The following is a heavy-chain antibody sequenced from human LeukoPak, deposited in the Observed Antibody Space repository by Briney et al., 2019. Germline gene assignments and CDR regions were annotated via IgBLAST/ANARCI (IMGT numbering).Heavy chain of an antibody. V-gene: IGHV1-2*02. CDR1: GYTFTGYY. CDR2: INPKTGGT. Sequence: ASVKVSCKASGYTFTGYYMHWVRQAPGQGLEWMGWINPKTGGTKYAQRFQGRVTMTRDTSISTAYMELSRLRSDDTAVYYCARAYDSSGYYMIDYWGQGTLVTVSS. J-gene: IGHJ4*02. CDR3: ARAYDSSGYYMIDY. D-gene: IGHD3-22*01.